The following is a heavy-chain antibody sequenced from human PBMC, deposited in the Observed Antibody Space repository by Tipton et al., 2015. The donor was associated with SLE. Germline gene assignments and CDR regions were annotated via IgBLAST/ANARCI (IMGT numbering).Heavy chain of an antibody. CDR1: DGSISTTNYY. CDR2: IFYTGST. D-gene: IGHD3-22*01. J-gene: IGHJ4*02. Sequence: TLSLTCSVSDGSISTTNYYWGWLRQPPGKGLEWIGSIFYTGSTYYNPSLKSRVTISVDTSKNQFSLKLSSVTAADTAVYYCASEYYYDSSGHPGYFDYWGQGTLVTVSS. CDR3: ASEYYYDSSGHPGYFDY. V-gene: IGHV4-39*07.